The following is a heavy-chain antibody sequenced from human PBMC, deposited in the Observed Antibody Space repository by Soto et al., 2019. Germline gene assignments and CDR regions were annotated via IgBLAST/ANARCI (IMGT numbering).Heavy chain of an antibody. CDR2: ISYDGSNK. D-gene: IGHD1-26*01. CDR3: AKEQYSGSYPPFAFDI. Sequence: RRLSCAASGFTFSSYGMHWVRQAPGKGREWVAVISYDGSNKYYADSVEGRFTISRDNSKNTLYLQMNRLRAEDTAVYYCAKEQYSGSYPPFAFDISGQGTIVTV. CDR1: GFTFSSYG. V-gene: IGHV3-30*18. J-gene: IGHJ3*02.